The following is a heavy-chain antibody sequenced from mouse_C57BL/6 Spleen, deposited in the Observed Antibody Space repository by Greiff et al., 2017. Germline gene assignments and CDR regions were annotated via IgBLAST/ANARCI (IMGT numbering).Heavy chain of an antibody. CDR2: IDPETGGT. D-gene: IGHD2-1*01. CDR1: GYTFTDYD. V-gene: IGHV1-15*01. Sequence: VQLQQPGAELVRPGASVTLSCKASGYTFTDYDMHWVKQTPVHGLEWIGAIDPETGGTAYNQKFKGKAILTADKSSSTAYMELRSLTSEDSAVYYCTHYGNYFAYGGQGALVTVSA. CDR3: THYGNYFAY. J-gene: IGHJ3*01.